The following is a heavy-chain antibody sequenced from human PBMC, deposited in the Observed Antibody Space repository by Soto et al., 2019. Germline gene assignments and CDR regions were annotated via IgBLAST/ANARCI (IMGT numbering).Heavy chain of an antibody. D-gene: IGHD3-22*01. J-gene: IGHJ4*02. Sequence: TLSLTCTVSGGSISSGGYYWSWIRQHPGKGLEWIGYIYYSGSTYYNPSLKSRVTISVDTSKNQFSLKLSSVTAADTAVYYCARDSNYDSSFDYWGQGTLVTVSS. V-gene: IGHV4-31*03. CDR3: ARDSNYDSSFDY. CDR2: IYYSGST. CDR1: GGSISSGGYY.